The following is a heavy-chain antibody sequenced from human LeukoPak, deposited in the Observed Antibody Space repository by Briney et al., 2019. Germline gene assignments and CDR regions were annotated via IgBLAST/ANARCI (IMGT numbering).Heavy chain of an antibody. V-gene: IGHV3-21*01. CDR2: MTSSGSYI. J-gene: IGHJ3*02. CDR1: GFTFSGYS. D-gene: IGHD3-10*01. CDR3: ARGRSITLLRGVAMSDGFDI. Sequence: GGSLRLSCAASGFTFSGYSMNWVRQAPGKGLEWVSSMTSSGSYIYYADSVKGRFTISRDNAKNSLYLQMNSLRAADTAVYYCARGRSITLLRGVAMSDGFDIWGQGAMVAVSS.